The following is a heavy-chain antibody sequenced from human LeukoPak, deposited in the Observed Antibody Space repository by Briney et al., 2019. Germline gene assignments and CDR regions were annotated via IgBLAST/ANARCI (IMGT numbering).Heavy chain of an antibody. CDR3: AGQNVPTPHDY. J-gene: IGHJ4*02. CDR2: FYYGGTT. D-gene: IGHD2-2*01. V-gene: IGHV4-39*07. Sequence: SETLSLTCTVSGGSLGPCYYWGWIRQPPGKGLEWIGTFYYGGTTFYSPSLKSRVTISLDRSKNQFSLNLTSITAADTAVYYCAGQNVPTPHDYWGQGTQVTVSS. CDR1: GGSLGPCYY.